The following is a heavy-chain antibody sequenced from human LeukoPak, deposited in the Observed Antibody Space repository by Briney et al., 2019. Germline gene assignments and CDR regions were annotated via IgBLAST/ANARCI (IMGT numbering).Heavy chain of an antibody. CDR1: GFTYSNYA. Sequence: GGSLRLSCEVSGFTYSNYAMNWVRQAPGKGLEWVSSISSSSSYIYYADSVKGRFTISRDNAKNSLYLQMNSLRAEDTAVYYCARSSIVVVPAATPCMNVWGKGTTVTVSS. CDR2: ISSSSSYI. CDR3: ARSSIVVVPAATPCMNV. J-gene: IGHJ6*04. V-gene: IGHV3-21*01. D-gene: IGHD2-2*01.